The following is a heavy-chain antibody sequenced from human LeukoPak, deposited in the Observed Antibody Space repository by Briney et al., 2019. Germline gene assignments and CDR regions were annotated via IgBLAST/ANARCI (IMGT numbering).Heavy chain of an antibody. V-gene: IGHV3-53*01. CDR2: LSGSGNT. CDR3: ARKRDYYDSSGYLEYYFDY. Sequence: GGSLRLSCAASGFTVSSNYMNWVRQAPGKGLEWVSALSGSGNTVYYANSVKGRFTISRDNSKNTLYLQMNSLRAEDTAVYYCARKRDYYDSSGYLEYYFDYWGQGTLVTVSS. J-gene: IGHJ4*02. CDR1: GFTVSSNY. D-gene: IGHD3-22*01.